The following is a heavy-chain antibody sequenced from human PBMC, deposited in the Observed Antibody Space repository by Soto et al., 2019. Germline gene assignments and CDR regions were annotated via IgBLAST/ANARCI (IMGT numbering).Heavy chain of an antibody. J-gene: IGHJ6*02. D-gene: IGHD4-17*01. CDR2: IIPIFGTA. Sequence: RASVKVSCKASGGTFSSYAISWVRQAPGQGLEWMGGIIPIFGTANYAQKFQGRVTITADKSTSTAYMELSSLRSEDTAVYYCARTYGDYVSDGYGMDVWGQGTTVTVSS. CDR3: ARTYGDYVSDGYGMDV. CDR1: GGTFSSYA. V-gene: IGHV1-69*06.